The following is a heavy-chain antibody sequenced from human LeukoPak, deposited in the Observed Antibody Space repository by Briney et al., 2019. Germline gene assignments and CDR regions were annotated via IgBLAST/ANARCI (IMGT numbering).Heavy chain of an antibody. D-gene: IGHD3-10*01. CDR2: IHYSGST. CDR3: ARGVLGSGSYRDY. Sequence: SETLSLTCTVSGGSISNYYWSWIRQPPGKGLEWIGYIHYSGSTNYNPSLKSRVTISVDTSKNQFSLKLSSVTAADTAVYYCARGVLGSGSYRDYWGQGTLVTVSS. CDR1: GGSISNYY. J-gene: IGHJ4*02. V-gene: IGHV4-59*01.